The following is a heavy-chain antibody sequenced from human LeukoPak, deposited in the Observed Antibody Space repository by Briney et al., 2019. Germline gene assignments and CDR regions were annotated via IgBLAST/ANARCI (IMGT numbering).Heavy chain of an antibody. CDR1: GYTFTSYD. V-gene: IGHV1-8*01. Sequence: ASVKVSCKASGYTFTSYDINWVRQATGQGLEWMGWMNPNSGNTGYAQKFQGRVTMTRNTSISTAYMELSSLRSEDTAVYYCARRLEGYSSGWYLLFDYWGQGTLVTVSS. CDR3: ARRLEGYSSGWYLLFDY. D-gene: IGHD6-19*01. J-gene: IGHJ4*02. CDR2: MNPNSGNT.